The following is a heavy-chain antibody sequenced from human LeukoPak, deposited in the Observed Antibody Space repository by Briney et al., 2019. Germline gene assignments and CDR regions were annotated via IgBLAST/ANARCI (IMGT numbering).Heavy chain of an antibody. CDR1: GGSISSGDYY. Sequence: PSETLSLTCTVSGGSISSGDYYWSWIRQPPGKGLEWVSVISGSGGSTYYADSVRGRFSISRDNSENTLYLQMNSLRAEDTATYYCVKNGGSWSPRFDPWGQGTLVTVSS. J-gene: IGHJ5*02. V-gene: IGHV3-23*01. D-gene: IGHD4-23*01. CDR3: VKNGGSWSPRFDP. CDR2: ISGSGGST.